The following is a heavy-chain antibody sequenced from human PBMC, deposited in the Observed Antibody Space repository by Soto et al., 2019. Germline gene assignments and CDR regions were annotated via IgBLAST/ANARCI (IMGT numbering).Heavy chain of an antibody. CDR2: IIPIFGTA. CDR3: ARKIERIAAAGTGYYYGMDV. Sequence: QVQLVQSGAEVKKPGSSVKVSCKASGGTFSSYAISWVRQAPGQGLEWMGGIIPIFGTANYAQKFQGRDTITADESTSTAYMELSSLRSEDTAVYYCARKIERIAAAGTGYYYGMDVWGQGTTVTVSS. V-gene: IGHV1-69*01. J-gene: IGHJ6*02. D-gene: IGHD6-13*01. CDR1: GGTFSSYA.